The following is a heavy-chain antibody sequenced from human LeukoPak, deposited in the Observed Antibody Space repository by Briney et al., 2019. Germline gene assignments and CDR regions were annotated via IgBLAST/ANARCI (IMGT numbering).Heavy chain of an antibody. D-gene: IGHD3-22*01. V-gene: IGHV3-11*04. CDR2: ISSSGTTI. CDR1: GFTFSNAW. CDR3: ARDSSYYYDSSALKY. Sequence: GGSLRLSCAASGFTFSNAWMTWVRQAPGKGLEWVSFISSSGTTIYYADSVKGRFTISRDNAKNSLYLQMNSLRAEDTAVYYCARDSSYYYDSSALKYWGQGTLVTVSS. J-gene: IGHJ4*02.